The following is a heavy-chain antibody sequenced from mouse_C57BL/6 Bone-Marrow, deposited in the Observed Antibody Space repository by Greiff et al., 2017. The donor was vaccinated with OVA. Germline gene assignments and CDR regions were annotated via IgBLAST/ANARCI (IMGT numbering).Heavy chain of an antibody. Sequence: QVQLQQSGPELVKPGASVKISCKASGYSFTSYYIHWVEQRPGPGLEWIGLVYPGRGNTKYNEKFKGKATLTADTSASAAYMQLSSLTSEDAAVYDCARERGFAYWGQGTLVTVSA. J-gene: IGHJ3*01. CDR1: GYSFTSYY. CDR3: ARERGFAY. CDR2: VYPGRGNT. V-gene: IGHV1-66*01.